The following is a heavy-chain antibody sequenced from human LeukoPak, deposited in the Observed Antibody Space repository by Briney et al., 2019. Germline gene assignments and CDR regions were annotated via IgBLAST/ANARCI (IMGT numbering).Heavy chain of an antibody. CDR3: ARDLSFDYGDYASAFDI. CDR1: GGTFSSYA. D-gene: IGHD4-17*01. J-gene: IGHJ3*02. V-gene: IGHV1-69*05. CDR2: IMPIFGTA. Sequence: SSVNVSCKASGGTFSSYAISWVRQAPGQGLEWMGRIMPIFGTANYAQKFQGRGTITTDASTSTAYMELSSLRSEDTAVYYCARDLSFDYGDYASAFDIWGQGTMVTVSS.